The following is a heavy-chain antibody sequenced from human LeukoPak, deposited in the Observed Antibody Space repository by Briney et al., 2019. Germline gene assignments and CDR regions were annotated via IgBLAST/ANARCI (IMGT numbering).Heavy chain of an antibody. V-gene: IGHV3-48*03. CDR1: GFSFSSYE. CDR2: ISSSASTI. D-gene: IGHD4-17*01. CDR3: ARDDYGGIDY. J-gene: IGHJ4*02. Sequence: PGGSLRLSCAASGFSFSSYEMNWVRQAPGKVLEWVAYISSSASTIYYAASVKGRFTISRDNAKNSLYLQMNSLRAEDTAVYYCARDDYGGIDYWGQGTLVTVSS.